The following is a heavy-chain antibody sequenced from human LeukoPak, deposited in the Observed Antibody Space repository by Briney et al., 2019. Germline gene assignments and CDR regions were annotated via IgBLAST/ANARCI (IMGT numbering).Heavy chain of an antibody. CDR1: GFTFDDYA. CDR3: AKDLAAAGTIRYFQH. V-gene: IGHV3-9*01. D-gene: IGHD6-13*01. J-gene: IGHJ1*01. Sequence: AGASLRLSRAASGFTFDDYAMHWVRQAPGKCLEWLSGISWNSGSIGYADSVKGRFTISRDNAKNSLYLQMNSLRAEDTALYYCAKDLAAAGTIRYFQHWGQGTLVTVSS. CDR2: ISWNSGSI.